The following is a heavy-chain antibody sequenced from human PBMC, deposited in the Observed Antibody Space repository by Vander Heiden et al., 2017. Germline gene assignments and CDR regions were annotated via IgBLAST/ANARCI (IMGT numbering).Heavy chain of an antibody. CDR3: ARLDYSNYYYYGMDV. CDR2: IYPGDSDT. V-gene: IGHV5-51*01. D-gene: IGHD4-4*01. J-gene: IGHJ6*02. Sequence: EVQLVQSGAEVKKPGESLKISCKGSGYSFTSYWIGWVRQMPGKGLEWMGIIYPGDSDTRYSPSFQGQVTISADKSISTAYLQWSSLKASDTAMFYCARLDYSNYYYYGMDVWGQGTTVTVSS. CDR1: GYSFTSYW.